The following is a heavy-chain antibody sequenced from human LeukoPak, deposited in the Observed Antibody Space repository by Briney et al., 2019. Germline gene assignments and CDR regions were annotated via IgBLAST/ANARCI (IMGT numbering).Heavy chain of an antibody. CDR2: INHSGST. CDR3: ARGGIAAANNWFDP. Sequence: SETLSLTCAVYGGSFSGYYWSWIRQPPGKGLEWIGEINHSGSTNYNPSLKSRVTISVDTSENQFSLKLSSVTAADTAVYYCARGGIAAANNWFDPWGQGTLVTVSS. CDR1: GGSFSGYY. V-gene: IGHV4-34*01. J-gene: IGHJ5*02. D-gene: IGHD6-13*01.